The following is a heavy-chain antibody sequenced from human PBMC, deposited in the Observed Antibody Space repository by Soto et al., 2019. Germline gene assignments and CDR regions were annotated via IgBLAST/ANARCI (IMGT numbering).Heavy chain of an antibody. J-gene: IGHJ3*02. V-gene: IGHV4-34*01. D-gene: IGHD1-26*01. Sequence: QVQLQQWGAGLLKPSETLSLTCAVYGGSFSGYYWSWIRQPPGKGLEWIGEINHSGSTNYNPSLKSRVTISVDTSKNQFSLKLSSVTAADTAVYYCAREREMDAFDIWGQGTMVTVSS. CDR2: INHSGST. CDR3: AREREMDAFDI. CDR1: GGSFSGYY.